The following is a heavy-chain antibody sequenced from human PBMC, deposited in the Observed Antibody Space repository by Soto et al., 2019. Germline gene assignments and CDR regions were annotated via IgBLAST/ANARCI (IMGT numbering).Heavy chain of an antibody. CDR1: GFTFSNAW. J-gene: IGHJ4*02. V-gene: IGHV3-15*01. CDR2: VKSRTDGGTT. D-gene: IGHD1-26*01. CDR3: AAAPIVGATTFFN. Sequence: GGSLRLSCAASGFTFSNAWMSWVRQAPGKGLECVGRVKSRTDGGTTDYAVPVKGRFTISRDDSKNTLYLQMNSLKTEDTAVYYCAAAPIVGATTFFNWGQGTLVTVSS.